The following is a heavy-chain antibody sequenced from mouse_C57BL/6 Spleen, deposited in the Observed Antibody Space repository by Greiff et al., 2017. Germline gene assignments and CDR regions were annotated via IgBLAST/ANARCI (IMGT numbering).Heavy chain of an antibody. Sequence: QVQLKQPGAELVKPGASVKVSCKASGYTFTSYWMHWVKQRPGQGLEWIGRIHPSDSDTNYNQKFKGKATLTVAKSSSTAYMQLSSLTSEDSAVYYCAILRQLRLSYYFDYWGQGTTLTVSS. CDR1: GYTFTSYW. J-gene: IGHJ2*01. D-gene: IGHD3-2*02. CDR3: AILRQLRLSYYFDY. CDR2: IHPSDSDT. V-gene: IGHV1-74*01.